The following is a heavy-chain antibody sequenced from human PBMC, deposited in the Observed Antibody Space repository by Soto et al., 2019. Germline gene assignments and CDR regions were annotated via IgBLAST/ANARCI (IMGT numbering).Heavy chain of an antibody. CDR2: ISGDSHNI. J-gene: IGHJ4*02. Sequence: PGGSLRLSCSASGFTFSSYSMNWLRQAPGKGLEWVSYISGDSHNIYYADSVKGRFTISRDNAKNSLYLQMSSLRDGDTAVYFCVRAPPLPYFDSWGQGTLVTVSS. CDR3: VRAPPLPYFDS. V-gene: IGHV3-48*02. CDR1: GFTFSSYS.